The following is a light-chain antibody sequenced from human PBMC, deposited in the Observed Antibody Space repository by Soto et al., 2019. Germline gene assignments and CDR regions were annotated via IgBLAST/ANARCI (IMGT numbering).Light chain of an antibody. CDR1: QSISSN. V-gene: IGKV3-11*01. J-gene: IGKJ1*01. Sequence: EVVLTQSPVTLSLSPGQRATLSCRASQSISSNLAWYQQKPSQAPRLLISDASNRATGIPARFSGSGSGTDFTLTISSLEPEDFAVYYCQQRSNWPPEWTFGQGTKVEIK. CDR3: QQRSNWPPEWT. CDR2: DAS.